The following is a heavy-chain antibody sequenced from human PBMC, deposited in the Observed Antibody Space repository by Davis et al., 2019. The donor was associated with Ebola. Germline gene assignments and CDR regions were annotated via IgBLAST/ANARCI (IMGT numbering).Heavy chain of an antibody. CDR1: GFTFSSYG. V-gene: IGHV3-33*01. Sequence: GESLKISCAASGFTFSSYGMHWVRQAPGKGLEWVAVIWYDGSNKYYADSVKGRFTISRDNSKNTLYLQMNSLRAEDTAVYYCARMMGLDYFDYWGQGTLVTVSS. CDR3: ARMMGLDYFDY. CDR2: IWYDGSNK. D-gene: IGHD1-26*01. J-gene: IGHJ4*02.